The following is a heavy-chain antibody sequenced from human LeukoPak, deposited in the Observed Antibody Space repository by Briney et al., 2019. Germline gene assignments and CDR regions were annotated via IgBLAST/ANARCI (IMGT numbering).Heavy chain of an antibody. D-gene: IGHD4-17*01. CDR1: GGSISSSSYY. CDR3: ARVGDYRDTIFDY. Sequence: SETLSLTCTVSGGSISSSSYYWGWIRQPPGKGLEWIGSIYYSGSTYYNPSLKSRVTISVDTSKNQFSLKLSSVTAADTAVYYCARVGDYRDTIFDYWGQGTLVTVSS. CDR2: IYYSGST. V-gene: IGHV4-39*07. J-gene: IGHJ4*02.